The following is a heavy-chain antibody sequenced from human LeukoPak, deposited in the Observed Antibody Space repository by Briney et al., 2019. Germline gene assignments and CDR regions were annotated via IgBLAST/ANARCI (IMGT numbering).Heavy chain of an antibody. V-gene: IGHV1-69*01. D-gene: IGHD2-21*01. J-gene: IGHJ4*02. Sequence: ASVKVSCKASGGTFSSYALSWVRQAPGQGLEWMGGIMPIFGTTNYAQKFQGRVTITADESTSTAYMELSSLRSEDTAVYYCARASAYCGGDCYLLNYWGQGTLVTVSS. CDR1: GGTFSSYA. CDR3: ARASAYCGGDCYLLNY. CDR2: IMPIFGTT.